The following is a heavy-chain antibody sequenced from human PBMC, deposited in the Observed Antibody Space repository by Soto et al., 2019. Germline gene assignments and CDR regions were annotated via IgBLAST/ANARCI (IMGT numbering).Heavy chain of an antibody. J-gene: IGHJ6*02. CDR2: ISPYNDDT. D-gene: IGHD3-22*01. V-gene: IGHV1-18*01. CDR1: GGTFSNDI. CDR3: ARGGYYDSSGSRDYHYYGMDV. Sequence: ASVKVSCKTSGGTFSNDIITWVRQAPGQGLEWLGWISPYNDDTKYAQKLQGRVFMTTDTPTKTAHLDLRSLRSDDTAVYYCARGGYYDSSGSRDYHYYGMDVWGQGTTVTVSS.